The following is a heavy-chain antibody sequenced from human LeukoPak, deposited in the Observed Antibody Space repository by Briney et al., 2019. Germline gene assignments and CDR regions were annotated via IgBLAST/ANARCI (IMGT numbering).Heavy chain of an antibody. Sequence: SETLSLTCAVCGGSFSGYYWRGIGQPPGKGLEWMGEVYHSGSTNYNPSLKSRVSISVDTSKNQFSLKLSSVTAADTAVYYCARRGNWNYDPWDYWGQGTLVTVSS. D-gene: IGHD1-7*01. CDR2: VYHSGST. CDR1: GGSFSGYY. CDR3: ARRGNWNYDPWDY. J-gene: IGHJ4*02. V-gene: IGHV4-34*01.